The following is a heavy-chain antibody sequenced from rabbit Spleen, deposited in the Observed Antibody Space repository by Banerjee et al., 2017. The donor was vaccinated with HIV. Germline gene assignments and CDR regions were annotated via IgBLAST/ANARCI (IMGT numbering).Heavy chain of an antibody. CDR2: ISAGSSGTT. Sequence: EESGGGLVQPEGSLTLTCTASGFSFSSTYWICWVRQAPGKGLEWIACISAGSSGTTYYATWAKGRFTISRTSSTTVTLRMTSLTAADRATYFCARDTSSSFSSYGMDLWGPGTLVTVS. J-gene: IGHJ6*01. CDR3: ARDTSSSFSSYGMDL. CDR1: GFSFSSTYW. D-gene: IGHD1-1*01. V-gene: IGHV1S45*01.